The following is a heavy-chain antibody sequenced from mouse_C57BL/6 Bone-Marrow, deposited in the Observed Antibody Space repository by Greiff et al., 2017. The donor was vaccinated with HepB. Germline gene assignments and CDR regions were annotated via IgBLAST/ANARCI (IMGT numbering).Heavy chain of an antibody. Sequence: ESGPGLVKPSQSLSLTCSVTGYSITSGYYWNWIRQFPGNKLEWMGYISYDGSNNYNPSLKNRISITRDTSKNQFFLKLNSVTTEDTATYYCAWLLEDYWGQGTTLTVSS. V-gene: IGHV3-6*01. CDR1: GYSITSGYY. J-gene: IGHJ2*01. D-gene: IGHD2-3*01. CDR2: ISYDGSN. CDR3: AWLLEDY.